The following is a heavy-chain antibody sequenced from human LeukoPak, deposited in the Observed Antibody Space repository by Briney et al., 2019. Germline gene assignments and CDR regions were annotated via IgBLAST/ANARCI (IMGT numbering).Heavy chain of an antibody. CDR2: IYYSGST. D-gene: IGHD2-2*01. V-gene: IGHV4-39*01. CDR1: RGSISSSSYY. CDR3: ATREGYCSSTSCYGALDY. Sequence: SETRSLTCTVSRGSISSSSYYWGWIRQPPGKGLEWIGSIYYSGSTYYNPSLKSRVTISVDTSKNQFSLKLSSVTAADTAVYYCATREGYCSSTSCYGALDYWGQGTLVTVSS. J-gene: IGHJ4*02.